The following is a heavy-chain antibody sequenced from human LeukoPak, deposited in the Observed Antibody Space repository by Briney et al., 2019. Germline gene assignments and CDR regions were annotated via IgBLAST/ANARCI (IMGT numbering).Heavy chain of an antibody. V-gene: IGHV3-7*03. CDR2: IKGDGSET. CDR3: AREEVKSFDN. CDR1: GSGFSGYW. J-gene: IGHJ4*02. Sequence: GGSLRLSCAASGSGFSGYWMTWVRQAPGRGLEWVANIKGDGSETSYVTSVRGRFTISRDNAKNSLYLQMNNLRVEDTAVYYCAREEVKSFDNWGQGTLVTVSS.